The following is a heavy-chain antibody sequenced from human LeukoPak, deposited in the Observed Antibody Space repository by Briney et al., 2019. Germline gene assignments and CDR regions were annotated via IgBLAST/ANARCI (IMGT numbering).Heavy chain of an antibody. D-gene: IGHD3-3*01. Sequence: SETLSLTCAVSGYSISSGYYWGWIRQPPGKGLEWIGNIYYSGSTNYNPSLKSRVTISVDTSKNQFSLNLTSVTAADTALYYCARVRGQGYWSGYYAFDYWGQGAPVAVSS. CDR1: GYSISSGYY. V-gene: IGHV4-38-2*01. CDR3: ARVRGQGYWSGYYAFDY. J-gene: IGHJ4*02. CDR2: IYYSGST.